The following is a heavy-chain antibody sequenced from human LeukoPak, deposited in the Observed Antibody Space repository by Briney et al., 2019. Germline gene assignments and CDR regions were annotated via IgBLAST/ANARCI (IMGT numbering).Heavy chain of an antibody. D-gene: IGHD6-25*01. Sequence: PSETLSLTCTVSGVSISSRNYYWDWIRQPPGKGLEWIGDISYSGSPNYNPSLKSRVTISGDTSKNQFSLRLTSVAAADTAVYYCARQEGGTSRIDFWGQGTLVTVSS. CDR2: ISYSGSP. V-gene: IGHV4-39*01. J-gene: IGHJ4*02. CDR1: GVSISSRNYY. CDR3: ARQEGGTSRIDF.